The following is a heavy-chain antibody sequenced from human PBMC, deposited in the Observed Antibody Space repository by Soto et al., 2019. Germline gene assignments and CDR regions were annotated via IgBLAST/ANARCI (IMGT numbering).Heavy chain of an antibody. CDR2: INHSGST. CDR3: ARGTSTYILTGYYWFDP. Sequence: SETLSLTCAVYGGSFSGYYWSRIRQPPGKGLEWIGEINHSGSTNYNPSLKSRVTISVDTSKNQFSLKLSSVTAADTAVYYCARGTSTYILTGYYWFDPWGQGTLVTVSS. J-gene: IGHJ5*02. V-gene: IGHV4-34*01. D-gene: IGHD3-9*01. CDR1: GGSFSGYY.